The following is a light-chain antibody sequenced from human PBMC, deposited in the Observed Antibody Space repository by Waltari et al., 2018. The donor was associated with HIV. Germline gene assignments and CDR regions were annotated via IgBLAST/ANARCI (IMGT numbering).Light chain of an antibody. CDR3: MIWHSSAWV. Sequence: QAVLTQPSSLSASPGASASLTCTLRSGINVGTYRIYWYQQKPGSPPQYLLRYKADSDKQQGSGVRSRFSGSKDASANAGILLISGLQSEDEADYYCMIWHSSAWVFGGWTKLTVL. J-gene: IGLJ3*02. CDR1: SGINVGTYR. V-gene: IGLV5-45*03. CDR2: YKADSDK.